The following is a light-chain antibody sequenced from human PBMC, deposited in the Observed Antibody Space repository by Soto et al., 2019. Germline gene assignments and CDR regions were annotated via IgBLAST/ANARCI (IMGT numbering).Light chain of an antibody. CDR1: QGISSY. CDR3: RQHDSFPIT. CDR2: AAS. J-gene: IGKJ5*01. V-gene: IGKV1-9*01. Sequence: DIQLTQSPFFLSASVGDRVTITCRASQGISSYLVWYQQKPGKAPKSLIYAASTLQSGVPSRFSGSGSGTEFTLTISSLQHEDSATYYCRQHDSFPITFGQGTRLDIK.